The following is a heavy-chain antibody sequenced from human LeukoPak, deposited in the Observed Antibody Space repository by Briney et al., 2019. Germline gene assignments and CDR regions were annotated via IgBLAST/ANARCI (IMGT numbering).Heavy chain of an antibody. CDR2: IYTSGST. J-gene: IGHJ5*02. Sequence: SQTLSLTCTVSGGSISSDTYSWSWVRQPAGTGLEWIGRIYTSGSTNYNPSLKGRVTISVDTSKNQFSLKLNSVTAADTAFYYCARAGGLGTYYPNWFDPWGQGTLVTVSS. V-gene: IGHV4-61*02. CDR3: ARAGGLGTYYPNWFDP. CDR1: GGSISSDTYS. D-gene: IGHD3-10*01.